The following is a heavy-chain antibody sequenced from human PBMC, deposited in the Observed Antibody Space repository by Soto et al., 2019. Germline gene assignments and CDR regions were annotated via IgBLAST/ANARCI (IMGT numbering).Heavy chain of an antibody. J-gene: IGHJ4*02. D-gene: IGHD6-19*01. CDR1: SGSISSSNW. Sequence: KPSETLSLTCAASSGSISSSNWWSWVRQPPGKGLEWIGEIYHSGSTNYNPSLKSRVTISVDKSKNQFSLKLSSVTAADTAVYYCARGGRIAVAGTLDYWGQGTLVTVSS. CDR3: ARGGRIAVAGTLDY. V-gene: IGHV4-4*02. CDR2: IYHSGST.